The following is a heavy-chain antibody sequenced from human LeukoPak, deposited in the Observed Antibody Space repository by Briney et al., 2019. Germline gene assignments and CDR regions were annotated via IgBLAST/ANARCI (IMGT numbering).Heavy chain of an antibody. Sequence: GGSLRLSCATSGFTFSAYETNWVRQAPGKGLEWISYISDSGVSIHYADSVRGRFSISRDNAKDALLLQMNTLRAEDTAVYYCVRGRHSANNYGGDYWGQGTLVTVSS. CDR1: GFTFSAYE. D-gene: IGHD5-12*01. CDR2: ISDSGVSI. V-gene: IGHV3-48*03. J-gene: IGHJ4*02. CDR3: VRGRHSANNYGGDY.